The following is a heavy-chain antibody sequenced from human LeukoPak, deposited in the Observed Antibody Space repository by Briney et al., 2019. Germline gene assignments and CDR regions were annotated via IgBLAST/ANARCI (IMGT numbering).Heavy chain of an antibody. CDR3: AKDPIAVAGLYGMDV. D-gene: IGHD6-19*01. CDR2: ISDSGGST. V-gene: IGHV3-23*01. CDR1: GFTFSSYA. J-gene: IGHJ6*02. Sequence: GGSLRLSCAASGFTFSSYAMSWVRQAPGKGLEWVSAISDSGGSTYYADSVKGRFTISRDNSKNTLYLQVNSLRAEDTAVYYCAKDPIAVAGLYGMDVWGQGTTVAVSS.